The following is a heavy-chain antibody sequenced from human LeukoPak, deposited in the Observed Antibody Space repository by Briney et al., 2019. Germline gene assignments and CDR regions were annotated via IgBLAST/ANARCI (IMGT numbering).Heavy chain of an antibody. V-gene: IGHV1-46*01. CDR2: INPSGGST. D-gene: IGHD2-15*01. J-gene: IGHJ6*04. CDR3: ARGLDCSGGSCYTRSYYYYGMDV. CDR1: GYTFTSYY. Sequence: ASVKVSCKASGYTFTSYYMHWVRQAPGQGLEWMGIINPSGGSTSYAQKFQGRVTMTRDTSTSTVYMELSSLRSEDTAVYYCARGLDCSGGSCYTRSYYYYGMDVWGKGTTVTVSS.